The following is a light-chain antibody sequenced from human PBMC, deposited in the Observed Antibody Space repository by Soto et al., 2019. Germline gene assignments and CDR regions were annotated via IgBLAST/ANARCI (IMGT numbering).Light chain of an antibody. CDR1: QSISRW. V-gene: IGKV1-5*01. CDR2: DPS. Sequence: DIPMTPSPSTLSASVGDRVTITCRARQSISRWFAWYQQKPGKAPKLLIYDPSSLESGVPSRFSGSGSGTEFTLTISSLQPDDFATYYCQDYSDWPTWTFGQGTKVDIK. J-gene: IGKJ1*01. CDR3: QDYSDWPTWT.